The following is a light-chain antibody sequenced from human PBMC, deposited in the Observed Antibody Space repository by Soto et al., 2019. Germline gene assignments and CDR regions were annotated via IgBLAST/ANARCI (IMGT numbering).Light chain of an antibody. CDR1: QSVSSSN. CDR3: QQYGSSPLT. J-gene: IGKJ4*01. V-gene: IGKV3-20*01. Sequence: EILFTPSPGTLSLFPGERATLSCRASQSVSSSNLAWYQQKPGQPPRLLIYGASSRATGIPDRFSGSGSGTDFTLTISRLEPEDFAVYFCQQYGSSPLTFGGGTKVDI. CDR2: GAS.